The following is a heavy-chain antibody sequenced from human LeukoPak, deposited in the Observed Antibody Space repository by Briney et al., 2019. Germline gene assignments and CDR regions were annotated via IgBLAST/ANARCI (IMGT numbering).Heavy chain of an antibody. V-gene: IGHV4-39*02. J-gene: IGHJ5*02. CDR1: SGSVRSNYYS. Sequence: SETLSLTCSVSSGSVRSNYYSWAWIRPAPGMGLDWVGCLDDSGNTYHTPSLQSPLTMSVATTKNYLSLNLMSVAATATSFYSCARRLRIGAAEWFDPWGQGILVTVSS. CDR3: ARRLRIGAAEWFDP. CDR2: LDDSGNT. D-gene: IGHD2-15*01.